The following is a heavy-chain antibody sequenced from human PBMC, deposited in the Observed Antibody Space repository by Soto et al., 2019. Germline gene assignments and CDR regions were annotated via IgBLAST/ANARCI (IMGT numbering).Heavy chain of an antibody. Sequence: QVQLVQSGAEVKKPGSSVKVSCKASGGTFSSYAISWVRQAPGQGLEWMGGVIPIFGTPHYAQRFQGRVTFTADESTSTAYMELSSVRSEDTAVYYCARAYYDFWSGYYKFGDFDYWGQGTLVTVSS. D-gene: IGHD3-3*01. CDR2: VIPIFGTP. CDR1: GGTFSSYA. J-gene: IGHJ4*02. CDR3: ARAYYDFWSGYYKFGDFDY. V-gene: IGHV1-69*01.